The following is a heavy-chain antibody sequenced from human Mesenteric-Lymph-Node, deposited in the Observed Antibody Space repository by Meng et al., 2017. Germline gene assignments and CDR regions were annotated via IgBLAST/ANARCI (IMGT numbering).Heavy chain of an antibody. CDR3: ARVGLLRFVDD. V-gene: IGHV4-31*03. CDR2: IYSTGAT. D-gene: IGHD3-10*01. CDR1: GSSNSTGCYY. J-gene: IGHJ4*02. Sequence: VPPTGAGPRLVKPSQTPSPTFTVSGSSNSTGCYYWTWSRQHPGKGLEWIGYIYSTGATFYNPSLKSRLTISIDPSKNQFSLTLSSVTAADTAVYYCARVGLLRFVDDWGQGTLVTVSS.